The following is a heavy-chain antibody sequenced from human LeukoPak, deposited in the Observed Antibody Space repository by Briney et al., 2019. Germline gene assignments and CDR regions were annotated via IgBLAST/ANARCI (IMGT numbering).Heavy chain of an antibody. Sequence: GESLRISCKGSGYYFTSYWITWVRQMPGKGLERMGNIDPSDSYTYYSPSFQGHVTISTDRSISTAYLQWSGLKASDTAIYYCARLSNEDTTTLNFWGQGTLVTVSS. CDR2: IDPSDSYT. CDR3: ARLSNEDTTTLNF. J-gene: IGHJ4*02. CDR1: GYYFTSYW. D-gene: IGHD5-18*01. V-gene: IGHV5-10-1*01.